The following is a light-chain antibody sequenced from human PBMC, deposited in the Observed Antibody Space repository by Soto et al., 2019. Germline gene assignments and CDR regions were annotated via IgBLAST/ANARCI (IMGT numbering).Light chain of an antibody. Sequence: QSALTQPASVSGSPGQSITISCTGTSSDVGGYNYVSWYQQHPGKTPKLMIYAVSKRPSGVSNRFSGSKSGNTASLTISGLQAEDEADYYCSSYTSSSTYVFGTGTKLTVL. CDR1: SSDVGGYNY. J-gene: IGLJ1*01. V-gene: IGLV2-14*01. CDR3: SSYTSSSTYV. CDR2: AVS.